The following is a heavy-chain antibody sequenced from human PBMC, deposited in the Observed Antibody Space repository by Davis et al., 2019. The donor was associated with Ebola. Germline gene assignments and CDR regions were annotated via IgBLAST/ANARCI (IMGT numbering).Heavy chain of an antibody. CDR1: GGSISSYY. CDR2: IYYSGST. V-gene: IGHV4-59*06. J-gene: IGHJ4*02. CDR3: ARVAVVAATLYYFDY. D-gene: IGHD2-15*01. Sequence: PSETLSLTCTVSGGSISSYYWSWIRQHPGKGLEWIGYIYYSGSTYYNPSLKSRVTISVDTSKNQFSLKLSSVTAADTAVYYCARVAVVAATLYYFDYWGQGTLVTVSS.